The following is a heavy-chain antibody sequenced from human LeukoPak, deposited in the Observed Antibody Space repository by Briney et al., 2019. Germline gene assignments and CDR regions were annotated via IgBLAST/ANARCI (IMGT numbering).Heavy chain of an antibody. CDR2: FSGSRGYT. J-gene: IGHJ5*02. D-gene: IGHD1-26*01. Sequence: GGTLRLSCAASGFTFSRYGMSWVRQAPGKGLEWVSGFSGSRGYTYSADSLKGRFIISRDNSKNTLSLQMISLRAEDTAIYYCAKDYEPLVGVHRWGDWFDPWGQGTLVTVSS. CDR1: GFTFSRYG. V-gene: IGHV3-23*01. CDR3: AKDYEPLVGVHRWGDWFDP.